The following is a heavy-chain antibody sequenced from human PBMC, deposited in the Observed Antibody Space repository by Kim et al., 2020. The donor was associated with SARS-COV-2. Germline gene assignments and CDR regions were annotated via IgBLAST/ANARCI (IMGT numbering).Heavy chain of an antibody. D-gene: IGHD2-15*01. CDR3: AKEDIWSEGDAFDI. Sequence: ADSVKGRFTISRDNSKNTLYLQMNSLRAEDTAVYYCAKEDIWSEGDAFDIWGQGTMVTVSS. V-gene: IGHV3-23*01. J-gene: IGHJ3*02.